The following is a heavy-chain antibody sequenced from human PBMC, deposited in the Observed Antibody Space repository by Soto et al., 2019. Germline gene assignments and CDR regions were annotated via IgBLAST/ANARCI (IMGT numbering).Heavy chain of an antibody. CDR2: IIPIFGTT. J-gene: IGHJ6*02. CDR3: ARGGVSGPPNYYYGMDV. D-gene: IGHD6-25*01. Sequence: SVKVSCKASGGTFSNYAINWVRQAPGQGLEWMGGIIPIFGTTNYAQKFQGRVTITADESTSTAFMELNSLRAGDTAVYYCARGGVSGPPNYYYGMDVWGQGTTVTVSS. V-gene: IGHV1-69*13. CDR1: GGTFSNYA.